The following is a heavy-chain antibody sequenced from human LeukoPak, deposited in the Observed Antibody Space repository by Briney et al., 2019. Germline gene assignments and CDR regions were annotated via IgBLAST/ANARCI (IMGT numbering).Heavy chain of an antibody. CDR1: GYSLRTGGGG. CDR3: AREYTMIVADAFDI. V-gene: IGHV2-5*01. CDR2: IYWNDDK. D-gene: IGHD3-22*01. J-gene: IGHJ3*02. Sequence: SGPTLVNPPQTLTLTCTFSGYSLRTGGGGVGWIRQPPGKALEWLSLIYWNDDKRYRPSLKCTLTITNDTYKNQVVLTKTNMDPVDIATYYCAREYTMIVADAFDIWGQGTMVTVSS.